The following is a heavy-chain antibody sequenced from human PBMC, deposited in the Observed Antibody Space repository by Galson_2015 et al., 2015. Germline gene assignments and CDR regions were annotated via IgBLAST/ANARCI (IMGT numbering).Heavy chain of an antibody. V-gene: IGHV1-3*01. J-gene: IGHJ4*02. Sequence: SVKVSCKASGYTFTSYPMHWVRQAPGQRLEWMGWINAGNGNTKYSQKFQGRVTITRDTSASTAYMELSSLRSEDTAVYYCARSIVVDMHFADWGQGTLVTVSS. CDR1: GYTFTSYP. D-gene: IGHD3-22*01. CDR3: ARSIVVDMHFAD. CDR2: INAGNGNT.